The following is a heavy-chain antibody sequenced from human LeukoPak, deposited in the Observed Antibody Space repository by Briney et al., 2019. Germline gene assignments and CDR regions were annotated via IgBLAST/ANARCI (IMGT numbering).Heavy chain of an antibody. CDR2: IIPIFGTA. J-gene: IGHJ5*02. D-gene: IGHD2-2*01. V-gene: IGHV1-69*13. Sequence: ASVKVSCKASGGTFSSYAISWVRQAPGQGLEWMGGIIPIFGTANYAQKFQGRVTITADESTSTAYMELSSLRSEDTAVYYCARDSNLGYCSSTSCFKRPRERFDPWGQGTLVTVSS. CDR1: GGTFSSYA. CDR3: ARDSNLGYCSSTSCFKRPRERFDP.